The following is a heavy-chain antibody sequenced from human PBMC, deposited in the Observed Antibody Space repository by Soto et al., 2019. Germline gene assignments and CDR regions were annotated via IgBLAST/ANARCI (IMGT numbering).Heavy chain of an antibody. CDR3: ARSHYGGNQIFDY. V-gene: IGHV4-30-2*01. CDR1: GGSLSSGGYS. D-gene: IGHD4-17*01. Sequence: SETLSLTCAVSGGSLSSGGYSWSWIRQPPGKGLEWIGYIYHSGSTYYNPSLKSRVTISVDRSKNQFSLKLSSVTAADTAVYYCARSHYGGNQIFDYWGQGTLVTVSS. J-gene: IGHJ4*02. CDR2: IYHSGST.